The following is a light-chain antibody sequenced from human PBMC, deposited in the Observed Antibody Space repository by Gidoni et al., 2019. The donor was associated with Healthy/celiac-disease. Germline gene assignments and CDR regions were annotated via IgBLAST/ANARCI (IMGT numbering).Light chain of an antibody. Sequence: EIVLTQSPATLSSSPGERATLSCRASQSVSSYLAWYQQKPGQAPRLLIYDASNTATGIPARFSGSGSGTDCTLTISSLEPEDFAVYYCQQRSNWPPETFGQGTKVEIK. V-gene: IGKV3-11*01. CDR3: QQRSNWPPET. CDR2: DAS. CDR1: QSVSSY. J-gene: IGKJ1*01.